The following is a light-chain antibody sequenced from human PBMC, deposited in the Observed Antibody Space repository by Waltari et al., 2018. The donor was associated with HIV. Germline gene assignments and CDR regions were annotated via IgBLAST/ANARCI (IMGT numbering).Light chain of an antibody. Sequence: DIQMTQSPSSLSASVGDRVTITWRARQRISSYLNWYQQKPRKAPKLLIYAASSLQSGVPSRFSGSGSGTDFTLTISSLQPEDFATYYCQQSYSTLTFGGGTKVEIK. J-gene: IGKJ4*01. V-gene: IGKV1-39*01. CDR3: QQSYSTLT. CDR1: QRISSY. CDR2: AAS.